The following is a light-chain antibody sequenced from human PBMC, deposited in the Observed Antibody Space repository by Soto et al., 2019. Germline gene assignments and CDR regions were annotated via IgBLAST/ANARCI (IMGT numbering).Light chain of an antibody. CDR3: QQSYSTVWT. J-gene: IGKJ1*01. Sequence: DIQMTQSPSSLSASVGERVTITCRASQSISSYLNWYQQKPVKAPKLLIYAASSLQSGVPSRFSGSGSGTDFTLTISSLQPEDFATYYCQQSYSTVWTFGQGTKVDI. CDR2: AAS. CDR1: QSISSY. V-gene: IGKV1-39*01.